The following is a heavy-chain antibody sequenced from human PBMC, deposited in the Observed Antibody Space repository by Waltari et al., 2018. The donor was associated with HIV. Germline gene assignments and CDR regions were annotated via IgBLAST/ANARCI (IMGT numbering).Heavy chain of an antibody. D-gene: IGHD1-26*01. Sequence: EVQLLESGGGLVQPGGSMRLSWAASGFPFSSYAMGWVRQGPGKGLEWVSSISDSGDNRYYADSVKGRFTVSRDNSKNTLYLQVNNLRAEDTAVYYCSLGKIFDYWGQGTLVTVSS. V-gene: IGHV3-23*01. CDR3: SLGKIFDY. CDR1: GFPFSSYA. J-gene: IGHJ4*02. CDR2: ISDSGDNR.